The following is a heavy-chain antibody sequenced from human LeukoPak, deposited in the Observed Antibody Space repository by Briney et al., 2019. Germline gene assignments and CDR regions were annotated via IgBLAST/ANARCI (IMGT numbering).Heavy chain of an antibody. J-gene: IGHJ4*02. Sequence: GGSLRLSCAASGFTFSSYWMHWVRQAPGKGLVWVSRINTDGRSTSYPDSVKGRLTISRDNAKNTLYLQMNSLRAEDTAVYYCVRDVWGDRDSYFDSWGQGTLVTVSS. CDR3: VRDVWGDRDSYFDS. CDR1: GFTFSSYW. V-gene: IGHV3-74*01. D-gene: IGHD2-21*01. CDR2: INTDGRST.